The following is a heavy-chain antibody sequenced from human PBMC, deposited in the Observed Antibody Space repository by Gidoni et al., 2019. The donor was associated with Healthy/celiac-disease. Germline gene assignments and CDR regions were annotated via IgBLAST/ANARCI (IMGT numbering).Heavy chain of an antibody. CDR1: GFTFSSYA. Sequence: EVQLLESGGGLVQPGWSLRPSCAASGFTFSSYAMSWVRQAPGKGLEWVSAISGSGGSTYYADSVKGRFTISRDNSKNTLYLKRNSLRAEDTAVYYCAKEAAAAATDNPNYYYYYGMDVWGQGTTVTVSS. J-gene: IGHJ6*02. D-gene: IGHD6-13*01. CDR3: AKEAAAAATDNPNYYYYYGMDV. V-gene: IGHV3-23*01. CDR2: ISGSGGST.